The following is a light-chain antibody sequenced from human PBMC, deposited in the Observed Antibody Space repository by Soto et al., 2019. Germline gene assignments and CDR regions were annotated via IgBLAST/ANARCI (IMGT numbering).Light chain of an antibody. CDR2: AVT. CDR1: SSDIGLNNY. J-gene: IGLJ2*01. V-gene: IGLV2-14*03. CDR3: TPHSDSRPVV. Sequence: QSVPTQPASVSGSPGQSITISCTGTSSDIGLNNYVSWYQQHPGKAPALIIYAVTYRPSGVSSRFSGSKSGDTASLTISGLRTEDEADYYCTPHSDSRPVVFGGGTKLTVL.